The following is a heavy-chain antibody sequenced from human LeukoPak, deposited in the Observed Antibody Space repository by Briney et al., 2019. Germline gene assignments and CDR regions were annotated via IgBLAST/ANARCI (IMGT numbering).Heavy chain of an antibody. D-gene: IGHD6-25*01. V-gene: IGHV1-69*05. J-gene: IGHJ3*02. CDR1: GGTFSSYA. CDR3: ARERLAGDAFDI. Sequence: SVKVSCKASGGTFSSYAISWVRQAPGQGLEWMGRIIPIFATANYPQKFQSRVTINTGESTSAAYMDLSSLRSEDTAVYYCARERLAGDAFDIWGQGTMVAVSA. CDR2: IIPIFATA.